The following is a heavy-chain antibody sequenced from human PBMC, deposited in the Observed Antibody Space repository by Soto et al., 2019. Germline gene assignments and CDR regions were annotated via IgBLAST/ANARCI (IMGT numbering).Heavy chain of an antibody. CDR2: ISSSSNTI. CDR1: GFTFSNYA. D-gene: IGHD5-12*01. CDR3: VRDGRVYSGFDPDY. V-gene: IGHV3-48*02. Sequence: EVQLVESGGGLVQPGGSLRLSCAASGFTFSNYAMDWVRQAPGKGLEWVSYISSSSNTIYYADSVKGRFTISRDNAKSTRYLQMSSLRDEDTAVYYCVRDGRVYSGFDPDYWGQGTLVSVSS. J-gene: IGHJ4*02.